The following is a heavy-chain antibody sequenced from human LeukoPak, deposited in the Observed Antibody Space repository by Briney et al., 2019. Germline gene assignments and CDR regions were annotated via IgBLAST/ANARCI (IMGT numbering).Heavy chain of an antibody. CDR1: GFTFSSYA. J-gene: IGHJ2*01. Sequence: GRSLRLSCTASGFTFSSYAMSWVRRAPGKGLEWVSGISGSGGSTYYADSVKGRFTISRDNSKNTEYLQMNSLRAEDTAVYYCAKDIVVVPAPVGYFDLWGRGTLVTVSS. CDR2: ISGSGGST. V-gene: IGHV3-23*01. CDR3: AKDIVVVPAPVGYFDL. D-gene: IGHD2-2*01.